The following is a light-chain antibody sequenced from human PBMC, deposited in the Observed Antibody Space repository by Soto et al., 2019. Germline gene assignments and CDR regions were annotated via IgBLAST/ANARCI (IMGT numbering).Light chain of an antibody. CDR2: GAS. J-gene: IGKJ5*01. CDR3: QQYKNWPPIT. V-gene: IGKV3-15*01. CDR1: QSVGSS. Sequence: EIVMTQTPATLSVSPGARATLSCRASQSVGSSLAWYQQEPGQAPRLLIYGASTRATGIPARFSGSGSGTEFTLTISSLQSEDFAVYFCQQYKNWPPITFGQGTRLEIK.